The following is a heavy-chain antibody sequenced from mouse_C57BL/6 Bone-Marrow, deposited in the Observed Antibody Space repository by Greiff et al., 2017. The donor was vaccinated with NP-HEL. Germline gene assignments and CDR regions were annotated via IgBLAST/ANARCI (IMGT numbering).Heavy chain of an antibody. CDR1: GYSFTDYN. CDR3: ARWDVYGSRCAMDY. J-gene: IGHJ4*01. V-gene: IGHV1-39*01. D-gene: IGHD1-1*01. CDR2: INPNYGST. Sequence: VQLKESGPELVKPGASVKISCKASGYSFTDYNMNWVKQSNGKSLEWIGVINPNYGSTSYNQKFKGKATLTVDQSSSTAYMQHNSLTSEDAAVYYCARWDVYGSRCAMDYWGQGTSVTVSS.